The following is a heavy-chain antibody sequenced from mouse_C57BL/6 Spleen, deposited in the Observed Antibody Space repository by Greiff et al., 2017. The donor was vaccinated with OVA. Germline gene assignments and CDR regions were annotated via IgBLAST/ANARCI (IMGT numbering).Heavy chain of an antibody. CDR1: GYTFTSYW. V-gene: IGHV1-55*01. CDR2: IYPGSGST. J-gene: IGHJ1*03. Sequence: VQLQQPGAELVKPGASVKMSCKASGYTFTSYWITWVKQRPGQGLEWIGDIYPGSGSTNYNEKFKSKATLTVDTSSSTAYMQLSSLTSEDSAVYYCARGGSYYGSSIWYFDVWGTGTTVTVSS. CDR3: ARGGSYYGSSIWYFDV. D-gene: IGHD1-1*01.